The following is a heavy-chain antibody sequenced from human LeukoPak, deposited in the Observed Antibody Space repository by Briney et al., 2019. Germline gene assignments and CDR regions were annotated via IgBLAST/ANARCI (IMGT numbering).Heavy chain of an antibody. D-gene: IGHD6-19*01. CDR2: INSDGYSI. V-gene: IGHV3-74*03. CDR3: TRTGYSSGFDS. Sequence: GGSLRLSCAASGFTFSGYWMHWVRQAPGKGLVWVSRINSDGYSITYADSVKGRFTISRDTAKNTLYLQMNSLIAEDTAVYFCTRTGYSSGFDSWGQGTLVTVSS. J-gene: IGHJ5*01. CDR1: GFTFSGYW.